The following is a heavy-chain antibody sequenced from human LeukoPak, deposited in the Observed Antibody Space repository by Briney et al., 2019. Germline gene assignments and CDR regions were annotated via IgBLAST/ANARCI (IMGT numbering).Heavy chain of an antibody. Sequence: PGGSLRLSCAASGFTFSSYWMSWVRQAPGKGLEWVANIKQDGSEKYYVDSVKGRFTISRDNAKNSLYLQTNSLRAEDTAVYYCARVVGYCSSTSCYKYFDYWGQGTLVTVSS. CDR3: ARVVGYCSSTSCYKYFDY. J-gene: IGHJ4*02. V-gene: IGHV3-7*01. CDR2: IKQDGSEK. D-gene: IGHD2-2*02. CDR1: GFTFSSYW.